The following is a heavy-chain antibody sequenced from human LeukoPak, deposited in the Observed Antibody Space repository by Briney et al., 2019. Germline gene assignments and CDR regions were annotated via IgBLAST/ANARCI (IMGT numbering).Heavy chain of an antibody. V-gene: IGHV4-59*01. Sequence: SETLSLTCTVSGASISGYYWSWIRQPPGKGLEWIGYIYYSGSTNYNPSLKSRVTISVDTSKNQFSLKLSSVTAADTAVYYCARDITMVRGVIYAFDIWGQGTMVTVSS. J-gene: IGHJ3*02. D-gene: IGHD3-10*01. CDR3: ARDITMVRGVIYAFDI. CDR1: GASISGYY. CDR2: IYYSGST.